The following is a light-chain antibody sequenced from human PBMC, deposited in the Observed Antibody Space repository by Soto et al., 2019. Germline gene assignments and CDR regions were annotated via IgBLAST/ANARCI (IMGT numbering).Light chain of an antibody. CDR3: QQYNNWPPYT. CDR2: GAS. CDR1: QPVSSN. Sequence: EVVLTQSPGTLSLFPGERATLSCRASQPVSSNFLAWYQQKPGQSPRLLIYGASTRAIGIPARFSGSGSGTEFTLTISSLQSEDFAVYFCQQYNNWPPYTFGQGTKLEIK. V-gene: IGKV3-15*01. J-gene: IGKJ2*01.